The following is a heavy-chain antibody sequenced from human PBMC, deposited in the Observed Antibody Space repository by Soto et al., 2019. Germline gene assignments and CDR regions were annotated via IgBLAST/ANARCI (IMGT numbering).Heavy chain of an antibody. CDR2: ISGSGGST. Sequence: EVQLLESGGGLVQPGGSLRLSCAASGFTFSSYAMSWVRQAPGKGLEWVSAISGSGGSTYYADSVKGRFTISRDNSKNTLYLQINSLRAEDTAVYYCARTHVLRFLEWLSLLDYWGQGTLVTVSS. D-gene: IGHD3-3*01. V-gene: IGHV3-23*01. CDR1: GFTFSSYA. CDR3: ARTHVLRFLEWLSLLDY. J-gene: IGHJ4*02.